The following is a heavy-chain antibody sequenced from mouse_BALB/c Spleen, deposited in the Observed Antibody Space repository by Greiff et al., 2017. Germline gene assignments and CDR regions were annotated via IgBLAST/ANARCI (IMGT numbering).Heavy chain of an antibody. CDR2: IRNKANGYTT. Sequence: EVQGVESGGGLVQPGGSLRLSCATSGFTFTDYYMSWVRQPPGKALEWLGFIRNKANGYTTEYSASVKGRFTISRDNSQSILYLQMNTLRAEDSATYYCARDFSPYYYGSSPWFAYWGQGTLVTVSA. D-gene: IGHD1-1*01. CDR3: ARDFSPYYYGSSPWFAY. CDR1: GFTFTDYY. J-gene: IGHJ3*01. V-gene: IGHV7-3*02.